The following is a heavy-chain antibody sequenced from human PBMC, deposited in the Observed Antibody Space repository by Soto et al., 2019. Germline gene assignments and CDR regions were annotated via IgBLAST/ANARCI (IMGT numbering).Heavy chain of an antibody. Sequence: GESLKIPCWSSGYSFTRYWISWVRQMPGKGPEWMGRIDPSDSYTNYSPSFQGHVTISADKSISTAYLQWSSLKASDTALYYCSMRYSSGWYHDALVFWGKGPMVT. J-gene: IGHJ3*01. CDR3: SMRYSSGWYHDALVF. V-gene: IGHV5-10-1*01. D-gene: IGHD6-19*01. CDR2: IDPSDSYT. CDR1: GYSFTRYW.